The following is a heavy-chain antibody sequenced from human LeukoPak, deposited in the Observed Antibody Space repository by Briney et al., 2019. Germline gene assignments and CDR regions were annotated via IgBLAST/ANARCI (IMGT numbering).Heavy chain of an antibody. CDR3: ARGYSSGWYY. J-gene: IGHJ4*02. Sequence: SETLSLTCAVYGGSFSGYYWSWIRQPPGKGLEWIGEINHSGSTNYNPSLKSRVTISVDMSKNQFSLKLSSVTAADTAVYYCARGYSSGWYYWGQGTLVTVSS. CDR1: GGSFSGYY. CDR2: INHSGST. D-gene: IGHD6-19*01. V-gene: IGHV4-34*01.